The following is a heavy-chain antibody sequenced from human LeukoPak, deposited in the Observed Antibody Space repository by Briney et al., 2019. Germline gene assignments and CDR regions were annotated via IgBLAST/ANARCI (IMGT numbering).Heavy chain of an antibody. CDR2: IWHDGGRK. V-gene: IGHV3-33*01. Sequence: GRSLRLSCVVSGFTFSTHGFHWVRQAPAKGLEWVSVIWHDGGRKEYADSVRGRFTISRDNSNLYLQMNSLRAEDTAIYYCARDIGNSGFNLDYWGQGTPVTVSS. CDR3: ARDIGNSGFNLDY. D-gene: IGHD5-12*01. J-gene: IGHJ4*02. CDR1: GFTFSTHG.